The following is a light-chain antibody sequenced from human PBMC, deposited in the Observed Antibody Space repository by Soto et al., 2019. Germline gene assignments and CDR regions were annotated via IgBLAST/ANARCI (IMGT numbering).Light chain of an antibody. Sequence: ESVLTQSPGTLSLSPGERATLSCRASQSVSSSYLAWYQQKPGQAPRLLIYGASSRATGIPDRFSGSGSGTDFTLTISRLEPEDFAVDYCQHYGSSPYTFGQGTKLEIK. CDR2: GAS. V-gene: IGKV3-20*01. CDR1: QSVSSSY. J-gene: IGKJ2*01. CDR3: QHYGSSPYT.